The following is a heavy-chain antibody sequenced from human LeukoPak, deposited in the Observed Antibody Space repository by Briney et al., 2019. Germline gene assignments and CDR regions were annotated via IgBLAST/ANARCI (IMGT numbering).Heavy chain of an antibody. Sequence: GGSLRLSCAASGFTFSSYAMSWVRQAPGKGLEWVSAISGSGGSTYYADSVKGRFTISRDNSKNTLYLQMNSLRAEDTAVYYSAKVFTYGSTHFDYWGQGTLVTVSS. D-gene: IGHD6-13*01. J-gene: IGHJ4*02. V-gene: IGHV3-23*01. CDR2: ISGSGGST. CDR1: GFTFSSYA. CDR3: AKVFTYGSTHFDY.